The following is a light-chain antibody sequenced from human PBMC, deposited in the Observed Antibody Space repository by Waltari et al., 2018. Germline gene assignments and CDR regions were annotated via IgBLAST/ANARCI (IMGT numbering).Light chain of an antibody. Sequence: DIVVTQSPLSLPVPPGEPASISCRFSQSLLHSNGFNYLDWYLQKPGQSPQLLIYLGSNRASGVPDRFSGSGSGTDFTLKISRVEAEDVGVYYCMQSLRALWTVGQGTKVEIK. CDR3: MQSLRALWT. J-gene: IGKJ1*01. V-gene: IGKV2-28*01. CDR1: QSLLHSNGFNY. CDR2: LGS.